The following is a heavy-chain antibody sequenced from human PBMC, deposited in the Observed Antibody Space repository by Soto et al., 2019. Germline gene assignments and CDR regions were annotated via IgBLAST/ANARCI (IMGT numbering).Heavy chain of an antibody. D-gene: IGHD2-21*02. CDR3: ARDLTVTAKYYYYGMDV. Sequence: QVQLVQSGAEVKKPGASVKVSCKASGYTFTSYGISWVRQAPGQGLEWLGWISAYNGNTNYAQKLQDRVTMTTDTSTSTAYMELRSLRSDDTAVYYCARDLTVTAKYYYYGMDVWGQGTTVTVSS. CDR2: ISAYNGNT. J-gene: IGHJ6*02. V-gene: IGHV1-18*01. CDR1: GYTFTSYG.